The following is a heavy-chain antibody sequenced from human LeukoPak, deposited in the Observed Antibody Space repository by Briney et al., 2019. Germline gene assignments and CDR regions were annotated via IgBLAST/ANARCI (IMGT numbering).Heavy chain of an antibody. CDR1: GFTVSSNY. Sequence: GGSLRLSCAASGFTVSSNYMSWVRQAPGKGLEWVSVIYSGGSTYYADSVKGRFTISRDNSKNTLYLQMNSLRAEDTAVYYCAREPPEGLRQTDVWGQGTTVTVSS. V-gene: IGHV3-53*01. D-gene: IGHD3-16*01. CDR3: AREPPEGLRQTDV. J-gene: IGHJ6*02. CDR2: IYSGGST.